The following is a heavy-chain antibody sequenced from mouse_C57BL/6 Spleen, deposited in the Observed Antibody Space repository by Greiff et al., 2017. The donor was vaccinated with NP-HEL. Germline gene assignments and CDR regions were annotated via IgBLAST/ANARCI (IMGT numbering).Heavy chain of an antibody. J-gene: IGHJ2*01. CDR3: ARSRDYDGGWYVDY. Sequence: QVQLQQSGAELVKPGASVKLSCKASGYTFTSYWMQWVKQRPGQGLEWIGEIDPSDSYTNYNQKFKGKATLTVDTSSSTAYMQLSSLTSEDSAVYYCARSRDYDGGWYVDYWGQGTTLTVSS. D-gene: IGHD2-4*01. CDR2: IDPSDSYT. CDR1: GYTFTSYW. V-gene: IGHV1-50*01.